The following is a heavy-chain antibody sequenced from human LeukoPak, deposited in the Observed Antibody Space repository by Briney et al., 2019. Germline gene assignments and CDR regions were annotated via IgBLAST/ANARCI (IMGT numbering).Heavy chain of an antibody. CDR1: GFTFSSYG. CDR3: ASPMVRGPSDAFDI. D-gene: IGHD3-10*01. V-gene: IGHV3-30*03. J-gene: IGHJ3*02. Sequence: PGGSLRLSCAASGFTFSSYGMHWVRQAPGKGLEWVAVISYDGSNKYYADSVKGRFTISRDNAKNSLYLQMNSLRAEDTAVYYCASPMVRGPSDAFDIWGQGTMVTVSS. CDR2: ISYDGSNK.